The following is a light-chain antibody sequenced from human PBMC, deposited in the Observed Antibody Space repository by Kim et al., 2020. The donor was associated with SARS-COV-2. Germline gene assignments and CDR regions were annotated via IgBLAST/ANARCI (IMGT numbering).Light chain of an antibody. CDR1: SSNIGAGYD. V-gene: IGLV1-40*01. CDR2: INT. J-gene: IGLJ3*02. CDR3: QSYDGRLRV. Sequence: QSVLTQPPSVSGAPGQTVTISCTGSSSNIGAGYDVHWYQQLPGTAPKLLIYINTNRPSGVPDRFSASKSGTSASLAITGLQAEDEADYYCQSYDGRLRVFGGGTQLTVL.